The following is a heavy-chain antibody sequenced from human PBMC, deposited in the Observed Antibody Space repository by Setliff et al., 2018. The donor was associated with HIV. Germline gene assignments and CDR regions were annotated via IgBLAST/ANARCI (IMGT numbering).Heavy chain of an antibody. J-gene: IGHJ4*02. V-gene: IGHV4-4*09. CDR3: ARHGTWNSQRFHFDY. D-gene: IGHD1-7*01. Sequence: SETLSLTCTVSAVSIGGYSWSWIRQSPGKGLEWIGSIYSTDTTNHNPSLESRVTISVDKSKNQFSLKLNSVTAADTAVYYCARHGTWNSQRFHFDYWGQGTPLTVSS. CDR2: IYSTDTT. CDR1: AVSIGGYS.